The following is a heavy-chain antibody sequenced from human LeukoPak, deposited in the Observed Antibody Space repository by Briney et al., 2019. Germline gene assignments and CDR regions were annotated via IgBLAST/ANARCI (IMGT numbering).Heavy chain of an antibody. CDR2: NNHSGST. CDR1: GGSFSGYY. D-gene: IGHD5-18*01. V-gene: IGHV4-34*01. Sequence: SETLSLTCAVYGGSFSGYYWSWIRQPPGKGLEWIGENNHSGSTNYNPSLKSRVTISVDTSKNQFSLKLSSVTAADTAVYYCARAVDTAMVKSGVAFDIWGQGTMVTVSS. J-gene: IGHJ3*02. CDR3: ARAVDTAMVKSGVAFDI.